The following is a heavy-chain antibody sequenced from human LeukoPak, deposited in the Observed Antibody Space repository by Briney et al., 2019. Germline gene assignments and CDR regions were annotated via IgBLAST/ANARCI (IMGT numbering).Heavy chain of an antibody. V-gene: IGHV3-23*01. CDR3: AKSGGRYGQWLPSYYFDY. CDR2: TSGSGGST. CDR1: GFTFSSYG. J-gene: IGHJ4*02. D-gene: IGHD6-19*01. Sequence: GGSLRLSCAASGFTFSSYGMSWVRQAPGKGLEWVSATSGSGGSTYYADSVKGRFTISRDNSKNTLYLQMNSLRAEDTAVYYCAKSGGRYGQWLPSYYFDYWGQGTLVTVSS.